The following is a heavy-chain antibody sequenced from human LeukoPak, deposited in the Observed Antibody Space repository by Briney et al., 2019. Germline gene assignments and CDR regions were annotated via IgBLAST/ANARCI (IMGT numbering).Heavy chain of an antibody. D-gene: IGHD2-15*01. Sequence: GRSLRLSCAASGFTFDDYAMHWVRQAPGKGLERVSAISGSGGSTYYADSVKGRFTISRDNSKNTLYLQMNSLRAEDTAVYYCANLHERYCSGGSCYSDYWGQGTLVTVSS. CDR3: ANLHERYCSGGSCYSDY. CDR1: GFTFDDYA. CDR2: ISGSGGST. V-gene: IGHV3-23*01. J-gene: IGHJ4*02.